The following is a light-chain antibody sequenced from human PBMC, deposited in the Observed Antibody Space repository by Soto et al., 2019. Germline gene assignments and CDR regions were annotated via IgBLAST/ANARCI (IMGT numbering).Light chain of an antibody. CDR1: QGIRYD. CDR2: AAS. CDR3: LQHHSDPYT. Sequence: DIQMTQSPSSLSASIGDRVTITCRASQGIRYDLGWHQQKPGKAPKRLIYAASSLQSGVPSRFSGSGSGTEFTLTISSLQTEDFATYYCLQHHSDPYTFGQGTKLDIK. J-gene: IGKJ2*01. V-gene: IGKV1-17*01.